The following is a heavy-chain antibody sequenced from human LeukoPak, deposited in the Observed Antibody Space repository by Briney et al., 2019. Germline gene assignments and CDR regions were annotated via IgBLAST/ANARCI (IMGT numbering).Heavy chain of an antibody. D-gene: IGHD5/OR15-5a*01. J-gene: IGHJ4*02. CDR1: GDNLRELT. CDR3: ATFCVYDLLECFDY. CDR2: FDPEEGER. V-gene: IGHV1-24*01. Sequence: ASGKVPRKVSGDNLRELTVHWVRPVPGKGVELIGGFDPEEGERLYAQKFEGRVTMTEDTSTDTAYMQLTSLRSEDTAVYYCATFCVYDLLECFDYWGQGTLVTVSS.